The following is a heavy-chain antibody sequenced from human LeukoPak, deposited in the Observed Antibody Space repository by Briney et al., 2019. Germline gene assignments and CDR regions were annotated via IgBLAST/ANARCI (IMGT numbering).Heavy chain of an antibody. D-gene: IGHD2-2*01. J-gene: IGHJ4*02. Sequence: GGSLRLSCAASGFTFSSYGMHWVRQAPGKGLEWVAFIRYDGSNKYYAASVKGRFTISRDNSKNTVYLQMNSLRAEDTAVYYCAHGSMYQLDYWGQGTLVTVSS. CDR2: IRYDGSNK. CDR1: GFTFSSYG. CDR3: AHGSMYQLDY. V-gene: IGHV3-30*02.